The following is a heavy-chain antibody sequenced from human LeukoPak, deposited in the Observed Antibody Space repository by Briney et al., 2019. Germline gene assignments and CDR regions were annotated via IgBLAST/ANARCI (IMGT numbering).Heavy chain of an antibody. D-gene: IGHD5-18*01. Sequence: SETLSLTCTVSGGSISSYYWSWIRQPPGKGLEWIGYIYYSGSTNCNPSLKSRVTISVDTSKNQFSLKLSSVTAADTAVYYCARGHTAMATDYWGQGTLVTVSS. CDR2: IYYSGST. J-gene: IGHJ4*02. V-gene: IGHV4-59*01. CDR1: GGSISSYY. CDR3: ARGHTAMATDY.